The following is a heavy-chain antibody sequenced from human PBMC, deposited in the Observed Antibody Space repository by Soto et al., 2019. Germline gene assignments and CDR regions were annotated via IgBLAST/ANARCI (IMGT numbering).Heavy chain of an antibody. CDR2: INTDGSGT. CDR1: GFTFSSYW. J-gene: IGHJ4*02. Sequence: GGSLRLSCAASGFTFSSYWMHWVRQAPGKGLVWVSRINTDGSGTSYADSVKGRFTISRDNAKNKLYLQMNSLRAEDTAVYYCARGTFRSGPGLSDYWGQGTLVTVSS. D-gene: IGHD6-25*01. V-gene: IGHV3-74*01. CDR3: ARGTFRSGPGLSDY.